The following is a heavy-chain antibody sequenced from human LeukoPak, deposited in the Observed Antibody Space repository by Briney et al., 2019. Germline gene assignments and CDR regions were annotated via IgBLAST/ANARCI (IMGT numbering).Heavy chain of an antibody. D-gene: IGHD5-12*01. CDR1: GDTFSRSA. Sequence: ASVKVSCKASGDTFSRSAVSWVRQAPGEGLEWMGGIIPLFGAPKYAQKFQGRLTISADTSTKTVYMELSGLRSDDTAVYYCARDHGAFLSAYDLDARRIFNCFDPWGQGTLVTVSS. CDR3: ARDHGAFLSAYDLDARRIFNCFDP. J-gene: IGHJ5*02. CDR2: IIPLFGAP. V-gene: IGHV1-69*06.